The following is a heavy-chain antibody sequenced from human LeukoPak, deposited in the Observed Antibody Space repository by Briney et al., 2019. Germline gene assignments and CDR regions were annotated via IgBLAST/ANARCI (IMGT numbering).Heavy chain of an antibody. J-gene: IGHJ4*02. CDR3: ARVSGLVGFDY. V-gene: IGHV3-74*01. Sequence: GGSLRLPCAASGHTFSSYWMHWVRQAPGKGLVWVSRINSDGSSTSYADSVKGRFTISRDNAKNTLYLQMNSLRAEDTAVYYCARVSGLVGFDYWGQGTLVTVSS. CDR2: INSDGSST. CDR1: GHTFSSYW. D-gene: IGHD6-19*01.